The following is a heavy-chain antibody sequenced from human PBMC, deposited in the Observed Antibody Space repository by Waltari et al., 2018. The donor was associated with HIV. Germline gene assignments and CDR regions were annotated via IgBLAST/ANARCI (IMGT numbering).Heavy chain of an antibody. Sequence: VQLEQSGAEVKKPGEPLKLSCKASGFIFTNYWLAWVRQTPGKGLEWMGIIYPDDADTRHSPSFEGHVTISADKSTTTAYLQWTSLRASDRVIYYCARHRLGRSWFDPWGQGTLVTVAS. D-gene: IGHD6-6*01. J-gene: IGHJ5*02. CDR3: ARHRLGRSWFDP. CDR2: IYPDDADT. V-gene: IGHV5-51*01. CDR1: GFIFTNYW.